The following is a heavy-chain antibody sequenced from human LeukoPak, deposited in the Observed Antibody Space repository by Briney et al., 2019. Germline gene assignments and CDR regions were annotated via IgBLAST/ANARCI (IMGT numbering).Heavy chain of an antibody. V-gene: IGHV4-39*07. CDR1: GGSISSSSYY. J-gene: IGHJ5*02. CDR3: ARGSVMYDGSSWTPILTHNWFDP. CDR2: IYYRGIT. D-gene: IGHD6-13*01. Sequence: PSETLSLTCTVSGGSISSSSYYWGWIREPPGKGLEWIGSIYYRGITYYNPSLKSRVTISVDTSKNQFSLKLSSVTAADTAVYYCARGSVMYDGSSWTPILTHNWFDPWGQGTLVTVSS.